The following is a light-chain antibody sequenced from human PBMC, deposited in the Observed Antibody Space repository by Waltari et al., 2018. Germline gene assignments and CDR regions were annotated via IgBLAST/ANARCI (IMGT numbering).Light chain of an antibody. CDR3: SSYARSDNSVL. CDR2: EGT. CDR1: TSDVGGYNL. V-gene: IGLV2-23*01. J-gene: IGLJ2*01. Sequence: QSALTQPASVSGSPGQSITIPSTASTSDVGGYNLVSWYRQFPNKAPQLIIDEGTRRPSGVSSRFSASKSGNTASLTISGLQAEDEALYFCSSYARSDNSVLFGGGTQLSVL.